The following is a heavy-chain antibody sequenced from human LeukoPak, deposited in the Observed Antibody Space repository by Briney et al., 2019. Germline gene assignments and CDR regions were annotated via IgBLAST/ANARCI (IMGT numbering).Heavy chain of an antibody. D-gene: IGHD2-15*01. CDR3: ASRDIRVDY. V-gene: IGHV4-39*07. CDR1: GGSISSSSYY. Sequence: SETLSLTYTVSGGSISSSSYYWGWIRQPPGKGLEWIGSIYYSGSTYYNPSLKSRVTISVDTSKNQFSLKLSSVTAADTAVYYCASRDIRVDYWGQGTLVTVSS. J-gene: IGHJ4*02. CDR2: IYYSGST.